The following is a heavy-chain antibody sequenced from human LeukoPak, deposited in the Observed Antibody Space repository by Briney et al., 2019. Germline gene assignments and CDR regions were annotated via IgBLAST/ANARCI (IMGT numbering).Heavy chain of an antibody. Sequence: GGSLRLSCAASGFTFSSYAMSWVRQAPGKGLEWVSAISGSGGSTYYADSVKGRFTISRDNSKNTLYLQMNSLRAEDTAVYYCAKAPNAYDSSGYYFGYFDYWGQGTLVTVSS. V-gene: IGHV3-23*01. CDR2: ISGSGGST. D-gene: IGHD3-22*01. CDR1: GFTFSSYA. CDR3: AKAPNAYDSSGYYFGYFDY. J-gene: IGHJ4*02.